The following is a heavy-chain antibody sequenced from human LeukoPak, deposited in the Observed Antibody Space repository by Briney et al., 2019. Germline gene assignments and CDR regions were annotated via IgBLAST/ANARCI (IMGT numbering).Heavy chain of an antibody. CDR1: GLTLGNYW. V-gene: IGHV3-7*01. Sequence: PGGSLRLSCAASGLTLGNYWMSWVRQAPGKGLEWVANINLDGGDKSYVGSVKGRFTISRDNAKNSLYLQMNSLGAEDTAVYYCARDRYGSGSRLEVWGQGTLVTVSS. CDR2: INLDGGDK. D-gene: IGHD3-10*01. J-gene: IGHJ4*02. CDR3: ARDRYGSGSRLEV.